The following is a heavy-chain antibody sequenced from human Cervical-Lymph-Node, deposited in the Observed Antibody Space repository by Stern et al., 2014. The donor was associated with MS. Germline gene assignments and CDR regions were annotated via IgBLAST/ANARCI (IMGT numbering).Heavy chain of an antibody. V-gene: IGHV3-7*01. CDR2: TNEDGSQR. J-gene: IGHJ4*02. CDR3: ARIMATAAY. CDR1: GFTFNSYW. D-gene: IGHD2-21*02. Sequence: EVQLVESGGCLVQPGESLKLSCAVSGFTFNSYWMSWVRQAPGKGLEWVANTNEDGSQRHYVDSVKGRFTISSDNTRTTLYLQMNNLRDDDTAVYYCARIMATAAYWGQGALVIVSA.